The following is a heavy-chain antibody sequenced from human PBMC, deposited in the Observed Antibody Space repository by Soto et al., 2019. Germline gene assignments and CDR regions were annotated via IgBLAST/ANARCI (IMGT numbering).Heavy chain of an antibody. CDR2: ISGSGAST. V-gene: IGHV3-23*01. CDR1: GFSFSGYA. D-gene: IGHD1-26*01. CDR3: AKNSKGYSGSYFDY. J-gene: IGHJ4*02. Sequence: EVQLLESGGGVGQPGGSLRLSCAATGFSFSGYAMSWVRQAAGKGLGWVSTISGSGASTFYADPVKGRFTIPRDNSKNTCYLQMNSMTAEDTAVYYCAKNSKGYSGSYFDYWDQGTLVTVSS.